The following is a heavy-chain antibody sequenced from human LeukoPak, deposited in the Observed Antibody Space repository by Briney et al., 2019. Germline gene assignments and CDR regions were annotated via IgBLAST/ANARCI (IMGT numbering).Heavy chain of an antibody. CDR2: ISGSGGSA. Sequence: GGSLGLSCAASGFTFSNYVMAWVRQAPGKGLEWVSSISGSGGSAYYADSVKGRFTISRDNSKNTLYLQMNSLRAEDTAVYYCAKPNSYDILTGYSPHLYYFDYWGQGTLVTVSS. J-gene: IGHJ4*02. V-gene: IGHV3-23*01. CDR1: GFTFSNYV. CDR3: AKPNSYDILTGYSPHLYYFDY. D-gene: IGHD3-9*01.